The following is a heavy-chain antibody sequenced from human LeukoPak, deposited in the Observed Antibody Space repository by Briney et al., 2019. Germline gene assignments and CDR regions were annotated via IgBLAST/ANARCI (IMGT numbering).Heavy chain of an antibody. CDR3: ARGGYGDYREFDY. CDR2: IYTSGST. CDR1: GGSISSYY. D-gene: IGHD4-17*01. Sequence: SDTLSLTCTVSGGSISSYYWSWIRQPAGKGLEWIGRIYTSGSTTYNPSLTSRVTMSIDTSKNRFSLKLCSVTAADTAVYYCARGGYGDYREFDYWGQGTLVTVSS. J-gene: IGHJ4*02. V-gene: IGHV4-4*07.